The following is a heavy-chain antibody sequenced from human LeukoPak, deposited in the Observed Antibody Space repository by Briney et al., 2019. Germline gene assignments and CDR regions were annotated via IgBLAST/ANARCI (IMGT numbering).Heavy chain of an antibody. Sequence: GGSLRLSCAASGFTFSSYAMSWVRQAPGKGLDWVSAISGSGGNTYYADSVKGRFTISRDNSKNTLYLQMNSLRAEDTAVYYCAKDQYGGNPQYYFDYWGQGTLVTASS. CDR1: GFTFSSYA. CDR3: AKDQYGGNPQYYFDY. J-gene: IGHJ4*02. D-gene: IGHD4-23*01. V-gene: IGHV3-23*01. CDR2: ISGSGGNT.